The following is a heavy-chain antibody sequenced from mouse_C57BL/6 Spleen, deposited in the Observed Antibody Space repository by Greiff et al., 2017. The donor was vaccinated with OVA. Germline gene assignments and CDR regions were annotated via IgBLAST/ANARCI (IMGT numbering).Heavy chain of an antibody. V-gene: IGHV1-80*01. D-gene: IGHD1-1*01. Sequence: LQESGAELVKPGASVKISCKASGYAFSSYWMNWVKQRPGKGLEWIGQIYPGDGDTNYNGKFKGKATLTADKSSSTAYMQLSSLTSEDSAVYFCARITTVNYAMDYWGQGTSVTVSS. CDR2: IYPGDGDT. J-gene: IGHJ4*01. CDR3: ARITTVNYAMDY. CDR1: GYAFSSYW.